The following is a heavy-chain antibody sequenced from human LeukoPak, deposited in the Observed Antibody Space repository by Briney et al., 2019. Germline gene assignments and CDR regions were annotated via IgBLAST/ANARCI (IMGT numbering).Heavy chain of an antibody. Sequence: PGGSLRLSCAASGFTFSSYAMSWVRQAPGKGLEWVSAISGSGDSTYYGDSVKGRFTISRDNSKNTLYLQMNSLRAEDTAVYYCANSGIAVAGGEVYWGQGTLVTVSS. J-gene: IGHJ4*02. D-gene: IGHD6-19*01. V-gene: IGHV3-23*01. CDR2: ISGSGDST. CDR3: ANSGIAVAGGEVY. CDR1: GFTFSSYA.